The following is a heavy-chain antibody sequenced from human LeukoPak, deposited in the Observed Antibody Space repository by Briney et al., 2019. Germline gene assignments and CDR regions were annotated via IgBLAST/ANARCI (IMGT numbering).Heavy chain of an antibody. V-gene: IGHV3-7*04. D-gene: IGHD1-20*01. CDR2: IKRDGSET. CDR1: GFTFSSYW. Sequence: GGSLRLSCAASGFTFSSYWMSWVRQAPGKGLECVANIKRDGSETYYVDSVKGRFTISRDNAKNTLYLQMNGLRAEDTAVYYCARGGAVTGDDAFDIWGQGTMVTVSS. CDR3: ARGGAVTGDDAFDI. J-gene: IGHJ3*02.